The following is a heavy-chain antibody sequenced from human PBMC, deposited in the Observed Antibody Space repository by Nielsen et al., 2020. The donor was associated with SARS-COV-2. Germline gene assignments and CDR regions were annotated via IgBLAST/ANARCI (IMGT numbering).Heavy chain of an antibody. CDR2: FDPEDGET. D-gene: IGHD3-3*01. CDR1: GYTLTELS. Sequence: ASVKVSCKVSGYTLTELSMHWVRQAPGKGLEWMGGFDPEDGETIYAQKLQGRVTMTTDTSTSTAYMELRSLRSDDTAVYYCAVEFWSGYYSYYYGMDVWGQGTTVTVSS. V-gene: IGHV1-24*01. J-gene: IGHJ6*02. CDR3: AVEFWSGYYSYYYGMDV.